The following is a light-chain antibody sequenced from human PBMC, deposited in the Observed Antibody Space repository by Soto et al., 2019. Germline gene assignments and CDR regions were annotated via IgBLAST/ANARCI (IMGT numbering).Light chain of an antibody. CDR3: MHALQPPYP. V-gene: IGKV2-28*01. CDR1: QSLLHSNGYNY. CDR2: LGS. J-gene: IGKJ2*01. Sequence: DIVMTQSPLSLPVTPGEPASISCRSSQSLLHSNGYNYLDWFLQKPGQSPQLLIYLGSNRASGVADRFSGSESGTDFTLTISRVGAEDVGVYYCMHALQPPYPFGQGTKLEIK.